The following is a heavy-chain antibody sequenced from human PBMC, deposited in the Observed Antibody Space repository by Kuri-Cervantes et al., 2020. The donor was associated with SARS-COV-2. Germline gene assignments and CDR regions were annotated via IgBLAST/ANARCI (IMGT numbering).Heavy chain of an antibody. Sequence: GESLKISCAASGSTFSTYSMTWVRQAPGKGLEWVSVISYDGSNKYYADSVMGRFTISRDNSKNTLYLQMNSLRAEDAVVYYCAWGRCGGEFMRGGWYFDLWGRGTLVTVSS. V-gene: IGHV3-30*03. D-gene: IGHD3-10*01. CDR2: ISYDGSNK. CDR1: GSTFSTYS. CDR3: AWGRCGGEFMRGGWYFDL. J-gene: IGHJ2*01.